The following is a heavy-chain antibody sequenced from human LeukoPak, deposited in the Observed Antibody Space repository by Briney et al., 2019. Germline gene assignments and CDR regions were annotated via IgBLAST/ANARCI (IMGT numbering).Heavy chain of an antibody. CDR3: ARNEDLYCSSTSCPPTYYGMDV. Sequence: ASVKVSCKASGGTFSSYAISWVRQAPGQGLEWMGGIIPIFGTANYAQKFQGRVTITADESTSTAYMGLSSLRSEDTAVYYCARNEDLYCSSTSCPPTYYGMDVWGQGTTVTVSS. CDR2: IIPIFGTA. CDR1: GGTFSSYA. V-gene: IGHV1-69*13. J-gene: IGHJ6*02. D-gene: IGHD2-2*01.